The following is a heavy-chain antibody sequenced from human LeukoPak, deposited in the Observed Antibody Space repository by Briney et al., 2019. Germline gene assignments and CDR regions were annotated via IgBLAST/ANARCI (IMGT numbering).Heavy chain of an antibody. CDR2: IKQDGSEK. V-gene: IGHV3-7*01. CDR1: GFTLSSYW. D-gene: IGHD3-22*01. J-gene: IGHJ4*02. Sequence: TGRSLRLSCAASGFTLSSYWMSCVRQAPGKGLEWVANIKQDGSEKYYVDSVKGRFTISRHNTKNLLYLQMNSLRAEDTAVYYCGRDPYYDSLDYWGQRTLVTVSS. CDR3: GRDPYYDSLDY.